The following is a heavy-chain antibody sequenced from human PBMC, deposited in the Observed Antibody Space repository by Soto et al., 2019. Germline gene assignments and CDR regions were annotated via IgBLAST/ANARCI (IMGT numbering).Heavy chain of an antibody. D-gene: IGHD3-10*01. Sequence: QEQLVESGGGMVQPGGSLRLSCAVSGFTLDTYGMHWVRQAAGQGLEWVAVSWHDGRHLDYADSVRGRFTVFRDDSKNTLSLEMNGLRGDDTAVYYCARDRGACTPGECYSHGFDLWGQGTLVTVSS. V-gene: IGHV3-33*01. CDR1: GFTLDTYG. CDR2: SWHDGRHL. CDR3: ARDRGACTPGECYSHGFDL. J-gene: IGHJ3*01.